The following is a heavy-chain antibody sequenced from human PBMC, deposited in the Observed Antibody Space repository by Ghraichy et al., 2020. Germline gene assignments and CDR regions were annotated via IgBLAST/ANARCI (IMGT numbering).Heavy chain of an antibody. V-gene: IGHV3-64D*06. CDR3: VKEKFTSGWFFDY. CDR1: GFPFGSYS. D-gene: IGHD6-13*01. J-gene: IGHJ4*01. CDR2: LSSNGNST. Sequence: GGSLRLSCSASGFPFGSYSMHWVRQAPGKGLQYVSTLSSNGNSTYYVDSVKGRFTISRDISKNTLYLQMSSLRAEDTAIYYCVKEKFTSGWFFDYWGQEPWSPSLQ.